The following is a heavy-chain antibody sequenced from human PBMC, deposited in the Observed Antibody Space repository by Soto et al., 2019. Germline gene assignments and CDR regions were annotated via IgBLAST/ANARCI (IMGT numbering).Heavy chain of an antibody. CDR3: ARVRFLDSSGNFDH. V-gene: IGHV6-1*01. CDR1: GDSVFSNSDT. D-gene: IGHD3-22*01. CDR2: TYYRSKWYN. J-gene: IGHJ4*02. Sequence: PSQTLSLTCAISGDSVFSNSDTWDWIRQSPSRGLEWLGRTYYRSKWYNDYAVSVKSRITINPDTSNNQLSLQLNSVTPDDTAVYYCARVRFLDSSGNFDHWGQGTQVTVSS.